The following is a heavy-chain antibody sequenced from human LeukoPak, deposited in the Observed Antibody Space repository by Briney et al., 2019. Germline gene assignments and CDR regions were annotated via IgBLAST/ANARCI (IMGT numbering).Heavy chain of an antibody. V-gene: IGHV6-1*01. CDR3: ARAELYSSSWQIDY. CDR2: TYYRSKWYN. Sequence: SQTLSLTCAISGDSVSANGAAWNWIRQSPSRGLEWLGRTYYRSKWYNDYAVSVKSRITINPDTSKNQFSLQLNSVTPEDTAVYYCARAELYSSSWQIDYWGQGTLVTVSS. CDR1: GDSVSANGAA. J-gene: IGHJ4*02. D-gene: IGHD6-13*01.